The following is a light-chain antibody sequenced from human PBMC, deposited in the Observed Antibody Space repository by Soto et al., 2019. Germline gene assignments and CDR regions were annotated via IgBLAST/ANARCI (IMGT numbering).Light chain of an antibody. J-gene: IGKJ3*01. Sequence: DFQMTQSPSSLSASVGDRVTITCRASQDINNYLAWYQQKPGQIPQIIISAASTLQSTVQSINXPXYRASGSGTDFTLTIRSLQPEDVATYYCQNYHSAPFTFGPGTTVDI. CDR1: QDINNY. CDR3: QNYHSAPFT. V-gene: IGKV1-27*01. CDR2: AAS.